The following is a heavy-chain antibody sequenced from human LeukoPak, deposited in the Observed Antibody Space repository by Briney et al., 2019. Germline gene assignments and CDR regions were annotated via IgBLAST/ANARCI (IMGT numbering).Heavy chain of an antibody. CDR1: GGSMSDYC. D-gene: IGHD4-23*01. CDR2: FDDSGST. V-gene: IGHV4-59*08. J-gene: IGHJ1*01. CDR3: TRHSRDSGGAFQY. Sequence: SETLSLTCTVSGGSMSDYCWSWIRQPPGKGLEWIGYFDDSGSTNYNPSLKSRVTISVDTSKNQLSLKLNSATAADTAVYYCTRHSRDSGGAFQYWGQGTPVTVSS.